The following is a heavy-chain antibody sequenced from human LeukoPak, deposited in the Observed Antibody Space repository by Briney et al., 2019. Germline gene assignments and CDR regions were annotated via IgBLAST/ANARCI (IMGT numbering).Heavy chain of an antibody. CDR3: ARHAETGLWFDP. CDR1: GFTFSSYS. D-gene: IGHD1-1*01. CDR2: ISSSSSYI. Sequence: GGSLRLSCAASGFTFSSYSMNWVRQAPGKGLEWVSSISSSSSYIYYADSVKGRFTISRDNAKNSLYLQMNSLRAEDTAMYYCARHAETGLWFDPWGQGTLVTVSS. J-gene: IGHJ5*02. V-gene: IGHV3-21*04.